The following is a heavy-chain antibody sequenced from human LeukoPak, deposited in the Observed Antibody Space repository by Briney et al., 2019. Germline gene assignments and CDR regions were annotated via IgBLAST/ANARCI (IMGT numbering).Heavy chain of an antibody. J-gene: IGHJ4*02. V-gene: IGHV3-11*04. Sequence: PGGSLRLSCAASGFTFRYYYMSWIRQAPGKGLEWVSHISSSGSTINYADSVKGRFVISRDSAKNSLYLQMNSLRVEDTAVYYCARDEFGAYWGQGTLVTVSS. CDR2: ISSSGSTI. D-gene: IGHD3-10*01. CDR3: ARDEFGAY. CDR1: GFTFRYYY.